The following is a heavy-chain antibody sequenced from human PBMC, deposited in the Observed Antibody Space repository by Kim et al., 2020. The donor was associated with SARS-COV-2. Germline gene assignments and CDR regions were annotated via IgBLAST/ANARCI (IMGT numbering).Heavy chain of an antibody. CDR2: IYYIGRT. CDR3: ARRRPAGRYSFGMDV. D-gene: IGHD2-15*01. CDR1: GGSISIDF. J-gene: IGHJ6*02. V-gene: IGHV4-59*08. Sequence: SETLSLTCSVTGGSISIDFWSWIRQAPGKGLEWIAFIYYIGRTHYSPSLQSRVTISVNSSKNQVSLTLRSVTAPDTVLYYVARRRPAGRYSFGMDVAGQG.